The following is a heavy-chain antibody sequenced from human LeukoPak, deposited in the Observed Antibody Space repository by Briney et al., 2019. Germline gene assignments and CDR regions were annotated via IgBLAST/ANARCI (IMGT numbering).Heavy chain of an antibody. Sequence: PSETLSLTCTVSGGSISSYYWSWIRQPPGKGLEWIGYIYYSGSTNYNPSLKSRVTISVDTSKNQFSLKLSSVTAADTAVYYCARDRVGATTTSPVGWFDPWGQGTLVTVSS. CDR3: ARDRVGATTTSPVGWFDP. CDR2: IYYSGST. J-gene: IGHJ5*02. CDR1: GGSISSYY. V-gene: IGHV4-59*12. D-gene: IGHD1-26*01.